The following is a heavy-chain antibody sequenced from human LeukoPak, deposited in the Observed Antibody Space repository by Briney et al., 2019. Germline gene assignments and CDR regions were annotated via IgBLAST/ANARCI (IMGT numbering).Heavy chain of an antibody. J-gene: IGHJ5*02. CDR3: AREGGYCSGGSCLDWFDP. Sequence: ASETLSLTCAVYGGSFSGYYWSWIRQPPGKGLEWIGYIYYSGSTNYNPSLKSRVTISVDTSKNQFSLKLSSVTAADTAVYYCAREGGYCSGGSCLDWFDPWGQGTLVTVSS. V-gene: IGHV4-59*01. D-gene: IGHD2-15*01. CDR1: GGSFSGYY. CDR2: IYYSGST.